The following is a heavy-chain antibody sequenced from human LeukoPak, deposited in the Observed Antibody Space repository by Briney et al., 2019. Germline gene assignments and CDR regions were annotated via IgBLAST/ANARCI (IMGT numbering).Heavy chain of an antibody. CDR3: ARGGKATVVTM. D-gene: IGHD4-23*01. J-gene: IGHJ4*02. Sequence: SETLSLTCTVSGGSINSYYWSWIRQPAGKGLEWIGRIYSSGSTNYNPSLKSRVSMSVDTSKNQFSLKLTSVTATDTAVYYCARGGKATVVTMWGQGILVTVSS. V-gene: IGHV4-4*07. CDR1: GGSINSYY. CDR2: IYSSGST.